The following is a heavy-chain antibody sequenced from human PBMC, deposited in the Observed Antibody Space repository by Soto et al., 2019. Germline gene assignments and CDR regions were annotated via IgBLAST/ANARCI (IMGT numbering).Heavy chain of an antibody. CDR3: ARDNNDFWSLYPLAFDY. CDR2: VSTSGNV. V-gene: IGHV4-4*07. J-gene: IGHJ4*02. D-gene: IGHD3-3*01. CDR1: GGALTKYY. Sequence: PSETLSLTCTVSGGALTKYYCSCIRHPPLKGREWIGRVSTSGNVVSKASLRSRLTMSVDTSKNQFSLRLTSVTAADTAVYYCARDNNDFWSLYPLAFDYWGQGALVTVSS.